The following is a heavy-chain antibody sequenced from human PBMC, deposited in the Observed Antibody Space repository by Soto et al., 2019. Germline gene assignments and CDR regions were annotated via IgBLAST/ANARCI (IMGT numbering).Heavy chain of an antibody. CDR3: AREDGYNYSPTSNWFDP. D-gene: IGHD5-12*01. CDR1: VYSISSGYY. Sequence: PSETLALGCAFSVYSISSGYYWGCIRQPPVKGLEWIGSIYHSGSTYYNPSLKSRVTISVDTSKNQFSLKLSSVTAADTAVYYCAREDGYNYSPTSNWFDPWGQGTMVTVSS. V-gene: IGHV4-38-2*02. CDR2: IYHSGST. J-gene: IGHJ5*02.